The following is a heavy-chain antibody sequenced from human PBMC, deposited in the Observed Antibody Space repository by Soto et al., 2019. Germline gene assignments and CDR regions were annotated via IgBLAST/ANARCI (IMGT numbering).Heavy chain of an antibody. CDR1: GFTFSSYA. J-gene: IGHJ6*02. Sequence: EVQLLESGGGLVQPGGSLRLSCAASGFTFSSYAMSWVRQAPGKGLEWVSAISGSGGSTYYADSVKGRFTISRDNSKNTLDLQMNSLRAEDTAVYYCAKDYSKLYYYYGMDVWGQGTTVTVSS. CDR2: ISGSGGST. CDR3: AKDYSKLYYYYGMDV. V-gene: IGHV3-23*01. D-gene: IGHD4-4*01.